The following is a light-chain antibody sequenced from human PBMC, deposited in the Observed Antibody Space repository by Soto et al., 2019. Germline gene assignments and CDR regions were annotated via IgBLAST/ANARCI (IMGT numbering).Light chain of an antibody. CDR2: GAS. CDR1: QSVSGN. J-gene: IGKJ5*01. V-gene: IGKV3-15*01. Sequence: EIVMTQSPATLSVSPGERATLSCRASQSVSGNLAWYQQKPGQAPRLLIYGASTRATGIPARFSGSGSETEFTLTISSLQSEDFAVYYCQQYNTWPQVTFGQGTRLEIK. CDR3: QQYNTWPQVT.